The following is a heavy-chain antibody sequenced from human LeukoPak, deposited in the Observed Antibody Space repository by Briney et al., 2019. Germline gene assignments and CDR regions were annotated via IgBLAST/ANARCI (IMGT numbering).Heavy chain of an antibody. Sequence: SETLSLTCTVSGVSVSSGSYHWSWIRQPAGKGLEYIGRIYTTGSTNSNPSLESRVTISLDTSKNQVSLKLSSMTAADTAVYYCARDGALVSEYLQYWGQGTLVTVSS. D-gene: IGHD3-16*01. CDR2: IYTTGST. CDR1: GVSVSSGSYH. CDR3: ARDGALVSEYLQY. V-gene: IGHV4-61*02. J-gene: IGHJ1*01.